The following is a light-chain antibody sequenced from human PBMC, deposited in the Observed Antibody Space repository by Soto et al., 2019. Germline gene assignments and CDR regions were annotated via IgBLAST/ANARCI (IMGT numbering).Light chain of an antibody. CDR1: QSVSSK. CDR3: QQFNNWPRT. V-gene: IGKV3-15*01. CDR2: DAS. J-gene: IGKJ1*01. Sequence: EIVLTQSTATLSVSPGERATLSCRASQSVSSKLAWYQQKPGQAPRLLIYDASTRATGIPARFSGSGSGTEFTLTISSLQSEDFAVYYCQQFNNWPRTFGQGTKVDIK.